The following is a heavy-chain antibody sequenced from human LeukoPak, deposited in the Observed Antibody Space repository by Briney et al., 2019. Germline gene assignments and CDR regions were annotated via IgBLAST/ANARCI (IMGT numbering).Heavy chain of an antibody. CDR2: IYYNGGT. J-gene: IGHJ4*02. Sequence: SETLSLTCSVSGASVSSSSFHWNWIRQPPGKGLELIGYIYYNGGTNYNPSLKSRVTMSLDKSKNQFSLKLSSVTAADTAVYYCASPGRPFSWYYWGQGTLVTVSS. CDR1: GASVSSSSFH. CDR3: ASPGRPFSWYY. V-gene: IGHV4-61*05.